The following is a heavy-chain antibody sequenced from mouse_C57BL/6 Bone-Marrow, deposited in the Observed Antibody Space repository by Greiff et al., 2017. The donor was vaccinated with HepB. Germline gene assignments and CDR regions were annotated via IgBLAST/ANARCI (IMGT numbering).Heavy chain of an antibody. CDR3: SRPRIYYGNLPFDY. CDR1: EYEFPSHD. Sequence: EVHLVESGGGLVQPGESLKLSCESYEYEFPSHDMSWVRKTPEKRLDLVAAINSDGGSTYYPDTMERRFIISRDNTKKTLYLQMSSLRSEDTALYYGSRPRIYYGNLPFDYWGQGTTLTVSS. V-gene: IGHV5-2*01. CDR2: INSDGGST. D-gene: IGHD2-1*01. J-gene: IGHJ2*01.